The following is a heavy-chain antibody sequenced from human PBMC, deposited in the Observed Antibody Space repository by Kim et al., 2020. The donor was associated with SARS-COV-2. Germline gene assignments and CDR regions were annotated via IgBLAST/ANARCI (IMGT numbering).Heavy chain of an antibody. CDR1: GFTFSSYA. J-gene: IGHJ3*02. V-gene: IGHV3-33*06. Sequence: GGSLRLSCAASGFTFSSYAMHWVRQAPGKGLEWVAVIWYDGSNKYYADSVKGRFTISRDNSKNTLYLQMNSLRAEDTAVYYCAKVSGIAAAHVPRGAFDIWGQGTMVTVSS. CDR3: AKVSGIAAAHVPRGAFDI. CDR2: IWYDGSNK. D-gene: IGHD6-13*01.